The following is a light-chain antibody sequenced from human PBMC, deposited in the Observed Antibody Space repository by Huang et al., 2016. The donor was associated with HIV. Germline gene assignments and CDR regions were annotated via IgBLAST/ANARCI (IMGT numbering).Light chain of an antibody. Sequence: EVLLTQSPATLSVSPGERATLSCRASQSVSTNLDWDQQKPGQAPRLLIDGASTRATGVPARFSGSGSGTEFTLTISSLQSEDSAVYYCQQYNSWPPLFTFGPGTKVDIK. V-gene: IGKV3-15*01. J-gene: IGKJ3*01. CDR2: GAS. CDR1: QSVSTN. CDR3: QQYNSWPPLFT.